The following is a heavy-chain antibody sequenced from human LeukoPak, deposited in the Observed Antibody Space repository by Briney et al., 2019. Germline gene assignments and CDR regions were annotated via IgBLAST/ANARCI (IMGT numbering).Heavy chain of an antibody. V-gene: IGHV3-11*04. J-gene: IGHJ4*02. CDR2: ISAGGTI. D-gene: IGHD3-16*02. Sequence: GGSLRLSWAAAGFIFSDYYMSWIRQAPGKGLGWVSYISAGGTIYYAHSVKGRYTTSRENAKNSLYLQMNSLRAEDTAVYYCARFRGGSYRPIFDYWGQGTLVTVSS. CDR1: GFIFSDYY. CDR3: ARFRGGSYRPIFDY.